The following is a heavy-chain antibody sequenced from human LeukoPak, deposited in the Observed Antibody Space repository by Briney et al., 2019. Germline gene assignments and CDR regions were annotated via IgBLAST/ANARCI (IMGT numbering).Heavy chain of an antibody. J-gene: IGHJ4*02. D-gene: IGHD6-6*01. V-gene: IGHV3-74*01. Sequence: GGSLRLSCAASGFTFSSYWMHWVRQAPGKGLVWVSRINTDGSSTSYADSVKGRFTISRDNAKNSLYLQMNSLRAEDTAVYYCARDGWIAARFVDYWGQGTLVTVSS. CDR1: GFTFSSYW. CDR3: ARDGWIAARFVDY. CDR2: INTDGSST.